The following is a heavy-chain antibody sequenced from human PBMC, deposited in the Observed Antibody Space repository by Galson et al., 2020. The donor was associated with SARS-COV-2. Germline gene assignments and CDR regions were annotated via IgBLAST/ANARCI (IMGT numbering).Heavy chain of an antibody. CDR1: GFTFSSYA. D-gene: IGHD3-10*01. V-gene: IGHV3-30*04. CDR3: ARVFGGGYYYGMDV. Sequence: QLGESLKISCAASGFTFSSYAMHWVRQAPGKGLEWVAVISYDGSNKYYADSVKGRFTISRDNSKNTLYLQMNSLRAEDTAVYYCARVFGGGYYYGMDVWGQGTTVTVSS. CDR2: ISYDGSNK. J-gene: IGHJ6*02.